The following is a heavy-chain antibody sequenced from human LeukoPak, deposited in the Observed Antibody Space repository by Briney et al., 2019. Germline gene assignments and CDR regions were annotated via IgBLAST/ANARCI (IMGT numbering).Heavy chain of an antibody. CDR1: GFTFSSYG. Sequence: PGGSLRLSCAASGFTFSSYGMHWVRQAPGKGLEWVAVISYDGSNKYYADSVKGRFTISRDNSKNTLYLQMNSLRAEDTAVYYCARDCHDFWSGYYDYWGQGTLVTVSS. D-gene: IGHD3-3*01. CDR2: ISYDGSNK. CDR3: ARDCHDFWSGYYDY. J-gene: IGHJ4*02. V-gene: IGHV3-30*19.